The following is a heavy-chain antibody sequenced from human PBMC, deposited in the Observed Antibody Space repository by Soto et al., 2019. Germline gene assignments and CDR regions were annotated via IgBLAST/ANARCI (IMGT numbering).Heavy chain of an antibody. Sequence: SETLSLTCAVYGGSFSGYYWTWIRQPPGTGLEWIGEINHSGSTNYNPSLKSRVTISVDTSKNQFSLKLTSVTAADTAVYYCARDHYVYDILTGYGYYYGMDVWGQGTTVTVSS. V-gene: IGHV4-34*01. J-gene: IGHJ6*02. D-gene: IGHD3-9*01. CDR2: INHSGST. CDR3: ARDHYVYDILTGYGYYYGMDV. CDR1: GGSFSGYY.